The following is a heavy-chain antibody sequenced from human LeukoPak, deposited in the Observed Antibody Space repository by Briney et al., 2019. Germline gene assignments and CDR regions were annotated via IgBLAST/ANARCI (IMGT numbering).Heavy chain of an antibody. Sequence: SQTLSLTCTVSGGSISSGGYYWSWIRQHPGKGLEWIGYIYYSGSTYYNPSLKSRVTISVDTSKNQFSLKLSSVTAADTAVYYCARELELPSSYGMDVWGQGTTVTVSS. CDR2: IYYSGST. J-gene: IGHJ6*02. CDR3: ARELELPSSYGMDV. V-gene: IGHV4-31*03. CDR1: GGSISSGGYY. D-gene: IGHD1-7*01.